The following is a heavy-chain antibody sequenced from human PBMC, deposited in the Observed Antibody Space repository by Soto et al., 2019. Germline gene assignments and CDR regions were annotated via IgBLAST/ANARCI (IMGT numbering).Heavy chain of an antibody. CDR1: GFTFSSYW. Sequence: VQLVESGGGLVQPGGSLRLSCAASGFTFSSYWMHWDRQAPGKGLVCVSRINSDGSSTSYADSVKGRFTISRDNATNTLYLQMNSLSAEDTAGYYCARQLAGTRDYWRQGTLVTVSS. CDR2: INSDGSST. CDR3: ARQLAGTRDY. V-gene: IGHV3-74*01. J-gene: IGHJ4*02. D-gene: IGHD3-10*01.